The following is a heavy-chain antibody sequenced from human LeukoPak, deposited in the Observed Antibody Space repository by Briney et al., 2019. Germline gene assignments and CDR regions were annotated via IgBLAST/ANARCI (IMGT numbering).Heavy chain of an antibody. J-gene: IGHJ4*02. CDR2: IYHSGST. Sequence: SQTLSLTCAVSGGSISSGGYSWSWIRQPPGKGLEWIGYIYHSGSTYYNPSLKSRVTISVDRSKNQFSLKLSSVTAADTAVYYCSLTTVNFDYWGQGTLVTVSS. V-gene: IGHV4-30-2*01. CDR1: GGSISSGGYS. CDR3: SLTTVNFDY. D-gene: IGHD4-17*01.